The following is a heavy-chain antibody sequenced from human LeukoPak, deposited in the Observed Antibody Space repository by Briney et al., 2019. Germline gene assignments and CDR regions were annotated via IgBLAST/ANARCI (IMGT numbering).Heavy chain of an antibody. CDR2: INHSGST. D-gene: IGHD1-1*01. J-gene: IGHJ4*02. CDR3: ARATLRTFDY. V-gene: IGHV4-34*01. CDR1: GGSFSGYY. Sequence: SETLSLTCAVYGGSFSGYYWSWIRQPPGKGLEWIGEINHSGSTNYNPSLKSRVTISVDTSKNQFSLKLSSVTAADTAVYYCARATLRTFDYWGQGTLVTVFS.